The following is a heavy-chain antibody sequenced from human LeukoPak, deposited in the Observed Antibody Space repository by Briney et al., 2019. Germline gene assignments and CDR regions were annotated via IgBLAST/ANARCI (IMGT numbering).Heavy chain of an antibody. CDR1: GGSISSGDYY. J-gene: IGHJ6*02. D-gene: IGHD5-12*01. CDR2: IYYSGST. Sequence: SETLSLTCTVSGGSISSGDYYWSWIRQPPGKGLEWIGYIYYSGSTYYNPSLKSRLTISGDTSKNQFSLRLSSVTAADTAVYYCAGPVGGAYYDPTDSANDDYYGMDVWGQGTTVTVSS. CDR3: AGPVGGAYYDPTDSANDDYYGMDV. V-gene: IGHV4-30-4*01.